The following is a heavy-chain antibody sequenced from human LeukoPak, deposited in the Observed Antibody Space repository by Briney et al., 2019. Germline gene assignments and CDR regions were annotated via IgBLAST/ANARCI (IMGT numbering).Heavy chain of an antibody. CDR3: AKRVSAGLPPSLDF. CDR2: ISSSDTYT. D-gene: IGHD6-19*01. Sequence: GGSLRLSCAASGFTFSDYYMSWIRQAPGKGLEWVSYISSSDTYTNYADSVKGRFTISRDNAKNTLFLQMNSLRAEDTAAYYCAKRVSAGLPPSLDFWGQGTLVTVSS. CDR1: GFTFSDYY. V-gene: IGHV3-11*03. J-gene: IGHJ4*02.